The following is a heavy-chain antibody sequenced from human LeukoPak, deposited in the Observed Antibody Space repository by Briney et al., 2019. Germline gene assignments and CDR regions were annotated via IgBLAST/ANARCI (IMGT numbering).Heavy chain of an antibody. CDR3: ARAAGYCSSTSCYGGDAFDI. D-gene: IGHD2-2*01. Sequence: SVKVSCKASGGTFSSYAISWVRQAPGQGLEWMGGIIPIFGTANYAQKFQGRVTITADKSTSTAYMELSSLRSEDTAVYYCARAAGYCSSTSCYGGDAFDIWGQGTTVTVSS. V-gene: IGHV1-69*06. CDR2: IIPIFGTA. J-gene: IGHJ3*02. CDR1: GGTFSSYA.